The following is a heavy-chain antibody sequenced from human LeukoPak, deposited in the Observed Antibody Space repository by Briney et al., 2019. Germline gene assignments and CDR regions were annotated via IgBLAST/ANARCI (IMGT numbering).Heavy chain of an antibody. D-gene: IGHD3-3*01. J-gene: IGHJ4*02. Sequence: GGSLRLSCAASGFTFSSYWMSWVRQAPGKGLEWVANIKQDGSEKYFVDSVEGRFAISRDNAKNSLYLQMNSLRAEDTAVYYCARSNDFRSGYLFDYWARESWSPSPQ. CDR3: ARSNDFRSGYLFDY. CDR2: IKQDGSEK. CDR1: GFTFSSYW. V-gene: IGHV3-7*01.